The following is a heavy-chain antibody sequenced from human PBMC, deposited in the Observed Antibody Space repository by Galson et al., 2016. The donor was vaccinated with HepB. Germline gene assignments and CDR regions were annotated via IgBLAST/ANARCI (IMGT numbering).Heavy chain of an antibody. D-gene: IGHD3-3*01. Sequence: SETLSLTCSVSGGSIISSSYYWGWIRQPPGKGLEWIGRVYYSGSTYYNPSLTSRVTILVDTSKNHFSLRLSSVPAADPAVYYCARLFHDFWSGEIYTRFDPWGQGTLVTVSS. CDR2: VYYSGST. V-gene: IGHV4-39*01. CDR1: GGSIISSSYY. J-gene: IGHJ5*02. CDR3: ARLFHDFWSGEIYTRFDP.